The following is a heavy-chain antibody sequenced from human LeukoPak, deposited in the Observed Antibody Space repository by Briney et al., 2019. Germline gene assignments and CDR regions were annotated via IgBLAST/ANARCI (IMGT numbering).Heavy chain of an antibody. CDR1: GYTFTSYG. CDR2: ISAYNGNT. CDR3: ARVQKRTMVRAQFDY. D-gene: IGHD3-10*01. J-gene: IGHJ4*02. V-gene: IGHV1-18*01. Sequence: ASVKVSCKASGYTFTSYGISWVRQAPGQGLEWMGWISAYNGNTNYAQKLQGRVTMTTDTSTSTAYMELRSLRSDDTAVYYCARVQKRTMVRAQFDYWGQGTLVTVSS.